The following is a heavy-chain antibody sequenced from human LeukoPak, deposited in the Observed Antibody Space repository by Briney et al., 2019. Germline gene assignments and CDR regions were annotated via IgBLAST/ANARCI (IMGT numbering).Heavy chain of an antibody. CDR2: IVVSSGNT. Sequence: GTSVKVSCKASGFTFTSSAMQWVRQARGQRLEWIGWIVVSSGNTNYAQKFQERVTITRDMSTSTAYMELSSLRSEDTAVYYCAATSVYYDFWSGYSGHYYYMDVWGKGTTVTVSS. CDR1: GFTFTSSA. J-gene: IGHJ6*03. V-gene: IGHV1-58*02. CDR3: AATSVYYDFWSGYSGHYYYMDV. D-gene: IGHD3-3*01.